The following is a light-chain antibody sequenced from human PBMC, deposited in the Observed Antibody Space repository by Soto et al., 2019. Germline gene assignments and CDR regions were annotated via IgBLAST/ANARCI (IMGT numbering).Light chain of an antibody. CDR3: AAWDDSLNVVL. V-gene: IGLV1-36*01. CDR2: FDD. CDR1: TSNIGNNA. J-gene: IGLJ2*01. Sequence: QSVLTQPPSVSGAPRQRASISCSGATSNIGNNAVNWYQQLPGKAPKLLIYFDDLMPSGVSDRFSGSKSGTSASLAISGLQSEDEADYYCAAWDDSLNVVLFGGGTKLTVL.